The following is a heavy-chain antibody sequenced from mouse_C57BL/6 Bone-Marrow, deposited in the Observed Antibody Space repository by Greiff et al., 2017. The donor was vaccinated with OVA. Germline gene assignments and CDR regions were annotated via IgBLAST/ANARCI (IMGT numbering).Heavy chain of an antibody. CDR2: ISSGGSYT. Sequence: EVQLQQSGGDLVKPGGSLKLSCAASGFTFSSYGMSWVRQTPDKRLEWVATISSGGSYTYYPDSVKGRFTISRDNAKNTLYLQISSLKSEDTALYYGARHYDYTWFAYWGQVTLVTVSA. CDR3: ARHYDYTWFAY. J-gene: IGHJ3*01. CDR1: GFTFSSYG. D-gene: IGHD2-4*01. V-gene: IGHV5-6*01.